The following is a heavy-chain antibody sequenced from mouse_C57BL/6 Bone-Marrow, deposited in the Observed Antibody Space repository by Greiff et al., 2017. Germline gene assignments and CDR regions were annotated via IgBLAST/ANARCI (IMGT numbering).Heavy chain of an antibody. CDR1: GFTFSSYG. Sequence: EVQLVESGGDLVKPGGSLKLSCAASGFTFSSYGMSWVRQTPDKRLEWVATISSGGSYTYYPDSVKGRFTISRDNAKTTLYLQMSSLKSEDTAMYYCARHVTGTYFDVWGTGTTVTVSS. J-gene: IGHJ1*03. D-gene: IGHD4-1*01. CDR3: ARHVTGTYFDV. V-gene: IGHV5-6*01. CDR2: ISSGGSYT.